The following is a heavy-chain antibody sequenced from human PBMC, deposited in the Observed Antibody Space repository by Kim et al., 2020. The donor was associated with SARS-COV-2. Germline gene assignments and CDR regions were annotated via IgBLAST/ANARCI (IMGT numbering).Heavy chain of an antibody. D-gene: IGHD1-20*01. J-gene: IGHJ3*02. V-gene: IGHV3-74*01. CDR1: GFTFSSYW. Sequence: GGSLRLSCAASGFTFSSYWMHLVRQAPGKGLVWVSRINSDGTTTYADSVKGRFTISRDNAKSTLYLQMNSLSAEDTAVYYCTRDERITIISPGAFNMWGQGTMVTVSS. CDR3: TRDERITIISPGAFNM. CDR2: INSDGTT.